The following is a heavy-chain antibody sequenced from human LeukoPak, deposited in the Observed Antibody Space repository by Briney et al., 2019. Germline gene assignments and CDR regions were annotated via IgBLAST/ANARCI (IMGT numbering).Heavy chain of an antibody. V-gene: IGHV1-8*03. D-gene: IGHD5-12*01. CDR2: MNPNSGST. CDR3: ARGRSTGYPYYFEC. CDR1: GYTFTSYD. J-gene: IGHJ4*02. Sequence: GASVKVSCKASGYTFTSYDINWVRQATGQGLEWMGWMNPNSGSTGYAQKFKGRVTITRNTSISTAYMELSGLRSEDTAVYYCARGRSTGYPYYFECWGQGTLVTVSS.